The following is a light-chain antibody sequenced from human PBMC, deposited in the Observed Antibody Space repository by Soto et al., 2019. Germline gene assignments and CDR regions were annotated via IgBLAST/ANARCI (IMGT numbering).Light chain of an antibody. CDR2: SNN. V-gene: IGLV1-44*01. J-gene: IGLJ1*01. CDR1: SSNIGSNT. Sequence: QSVLTQPPSASGTPGQRVTISCSGSSSNIGSNTVNWYQQLPGTAPKLLIYSNNQRPSGVPGRFSGSKSGTSASLAISGLQSEDEADYYCAAWDDSRNGYVFGTGTKVTVL. CDR3: AAWDDSRNGYV.